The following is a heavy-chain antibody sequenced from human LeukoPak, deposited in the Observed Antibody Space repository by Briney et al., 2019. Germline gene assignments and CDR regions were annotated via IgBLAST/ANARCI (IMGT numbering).Heavy chain of an antibody. CDR3: AKDDGLHNFDY. D-gene: IGHD4-11*01. CDR1: GFTFSTHA. Sequence: GGSLRLSCAASGFTFSTHAMSWVRQARGKGQEWVSAIGHSGDSTYYADSVKGRFTISRDNSKNTLYLQMNSLRADDTAVYYCAKDDGLHNFDYWGQGTLVTVSS. J-gene: IGHJ4*02. V-gene: IGHV3-23*01. CDR2: IGHSGDST.